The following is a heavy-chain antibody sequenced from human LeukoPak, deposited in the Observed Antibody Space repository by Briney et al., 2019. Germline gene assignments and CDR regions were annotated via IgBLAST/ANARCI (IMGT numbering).Heavy chain of an antibody. J-gene: IGHJ4*02. CDR1: GYTFTGYY. D-gene: IGHD3-10*01. CDR2: INPNSGGT. V-gene: IGHV1-2*02. Sequence: ASVKVSCKASGYTFTGYYMHWVRQAPGQGLEWMGWINPNSGGTNYAQKFQGRVTMTRDTSISTAYMELSRLRSDDTAVYYCARGYYGSGRQFDYWGQGTLVTVSS. CDR3: ARGYYGSGRQFDY.